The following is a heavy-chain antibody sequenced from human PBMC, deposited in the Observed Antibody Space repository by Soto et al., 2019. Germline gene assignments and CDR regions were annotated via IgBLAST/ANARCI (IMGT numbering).Heavy chain of an antibody. CDR1: GGSISSYY. CDR2: IYYSGST. V-gene: IGHV4-59*01. Sequence: SETLSLTCTVSGGSISSYYWSWIRQPPGKGLEWIGYIYYSGSTNYNPSLKSRVTISVDTSKNQFSLKLSSVTAADTAVYHCASGIAAAGENWFDPWGQGTLVTVSS. J-gene: IGHJ5*02. CDR3: ASGIAAAGENWFDP. D-gene: IGHD6-13*01.